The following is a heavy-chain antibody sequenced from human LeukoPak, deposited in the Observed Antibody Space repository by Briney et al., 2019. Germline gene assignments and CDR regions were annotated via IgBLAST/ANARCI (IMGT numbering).Heavy chain of an antibody. CDR2: IIGSGGST. V-gene: IGHV3-23*01. CDR1: GFTFSSYA. J-gene: IGHJ6*03. D-gene: IGHD5-18*01. CDR3: AKGSDEYSYGYIYYYYYMDV. Sequence: PGGSLRLSCAASGFTFSSYAMSWVRQAPGRGLEWGSAIIGSGGSTYYAYSVKGRFTISRDNSKNTLYLQMDSLRAEDTAVYYCAKGSDEYSYGYIYYYYYMDVWGKGTTVTVSS.